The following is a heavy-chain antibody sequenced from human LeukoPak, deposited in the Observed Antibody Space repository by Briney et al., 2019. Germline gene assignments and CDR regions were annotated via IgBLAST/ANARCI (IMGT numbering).Heavy chain of an antibody. Sequence: SETLSLTCTVSGTPISYYYCSWLRQSPGKGLEWIGYIFYTGNTDYNTSLKSRVSISVDTSKNQFSLNLNSVTAADTAVYYCARHGGDGCKYFTFWGQGTLVTVSS. CDR2: IFYTGNT. CDR1: GTPISYYY. CDR3: ARHGGDGCKYFTF. D-gene: IGHD3-16*01. J-gene: IGHJ4*02. V-gene: IGHV4-59*08.